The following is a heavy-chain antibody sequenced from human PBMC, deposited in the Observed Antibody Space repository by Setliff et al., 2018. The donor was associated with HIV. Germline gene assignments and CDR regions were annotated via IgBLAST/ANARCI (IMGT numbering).Heavy chain of an antibody. Sequence: SETLSLTCNVSGDSINTGGYYWTWIRQFPGKSLEWIGYIYYSGTTYYNPSLKSRLTLSLDKSKNQFSLRLNSMTAADTAMYYCAREWGGIGVFDYWGQGALVTV. J-gene: IGHJ4*02. CDR3: AREWGGIGVFDY. CDR2: IYYSGTT. CDR1: GDSINTGGYY. D-gene: IGHD3-16*01. V-gene: IGHV4-31*03.